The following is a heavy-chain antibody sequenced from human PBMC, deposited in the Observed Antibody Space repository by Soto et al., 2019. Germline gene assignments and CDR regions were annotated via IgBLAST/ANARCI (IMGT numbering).Heavy chain of an antibody. J-gene: IGHJ4*02. D-gene: IGHD1-26*01. CDR1: GGSFSGYY. V-gene: IGHV4-34*01. Sequence: QVQLQQWGAGLLKPSETLSLTCAVYGGSFSGYYWSWIRQPPGKGLEWIGEINHSGSTNYNPSLKSRVTISVDASKNQFSLKLSSVTAADTAVYYCARVVGSGYYLDYWGQGTLVTVSS. CDR3: ARVVGSGYYLDY. CDR2: INHSGST.